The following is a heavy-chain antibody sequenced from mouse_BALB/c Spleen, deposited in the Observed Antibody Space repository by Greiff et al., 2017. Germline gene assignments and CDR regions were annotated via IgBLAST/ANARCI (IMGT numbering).Heavy chain of an antibody. CDR1: GFTFSSYA. CDR2: ISSGGSYT. CDR3: ARAQDRWYFDV. Sequence: EVQRVESGGGLVKPGGSLKLSCAASGFTFSSYAMSWVRQSPEKRLEWVAEISSGGSYTYYPDTVTGRFTISRDNAKNTLYLEMSSLRSEDTAMYYCARAQDRWYFDVWGAGTTVTVSS. V-gene: IGHV5-9-4*01. J-gene: IGHJ1*01.